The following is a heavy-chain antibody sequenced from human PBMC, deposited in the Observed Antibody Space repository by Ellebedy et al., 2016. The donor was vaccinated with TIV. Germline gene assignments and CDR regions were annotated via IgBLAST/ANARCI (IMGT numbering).Heavy chain of an antibody. CDR3: ARDGNSFDYYYYYMDV. CDR1: GFIFSDYY. D-gene: IGHD5-18*01. CDR2: ISSSASTI. J-gene: IGHJ6*03. V-gene: IGHV3-11*01. Sequence: GESLKISCAASGFIFSDYYMSWIRQAPGKGLEWVSYISSSASTIYYADSVKGRFTVSRDNAKNSLYLQMNSLRAEDTAVYYCARDGNSFDYYYYYMDVWGKGTTVTVSS.